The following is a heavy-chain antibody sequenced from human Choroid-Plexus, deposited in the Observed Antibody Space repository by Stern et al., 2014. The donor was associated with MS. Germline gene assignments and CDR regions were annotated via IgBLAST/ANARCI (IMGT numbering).Heavy chain of an antibody. CDR2: INPNTGGT. CDR3: ARDQRGITIFGVVTDYYYLGMDV. CDR1: GYIFTGYY. D-gene: IGHD3-3*01. Sequence: VQLVESGAEVKKPGASVKVSCKTSGYIFTGYYIHWVRQAPGQGLEWMAWINPNTGGTKYAQKFQGRVTMSRGTSISTAYVELSSLTSDDTAGYYCARDQRGITIFGVVTDYYYLGMDVWGQGTTVTVSS. V-gene: IGHV1-2*02. J-gene: IGHJ6*02.